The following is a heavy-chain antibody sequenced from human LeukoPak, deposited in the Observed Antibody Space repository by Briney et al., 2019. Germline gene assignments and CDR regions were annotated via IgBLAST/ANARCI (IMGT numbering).Heavy chain of an antibody. D-gene: IGHD3-16*01. V-gene: IGHV3-7*01. CDR1: GFTFSRYW. Sequence: PGGSLRLSCAASGFTFSRYWMSWVRQAPGKGLEWVANIKEDGSEKYYVDSVKGRFTISRDNAKNSLYLQMNSLRAEDTAVYYCARGVRLGPWGQGTLVTVSS. J-gene: IGHJ5*02. CDR3: ARGVRLGP. CDR2: IKEDGSEK.